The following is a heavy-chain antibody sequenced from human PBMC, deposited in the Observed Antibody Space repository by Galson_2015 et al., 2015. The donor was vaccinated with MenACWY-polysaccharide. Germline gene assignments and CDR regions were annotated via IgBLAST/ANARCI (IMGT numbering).Heavy chain of an antibody. CDR2: INGNSDYI. CDR1: GFTFSTYS. CDR3: ATISTGPPYAMEV. J-gene: IGHJ6*02. Sequence: SLRLSCAASGFTFSTYSMNWVRQAPGKGLEWVSAINGNSDYIYYADSVKGRFTISRDNAKNSLYLQMNSLRAEDTAVYYCATISTGPPYAMEVWGQGTTVTVSS. V-gene: IGHV3-21*01. D-gene: IGHD3-9*01.